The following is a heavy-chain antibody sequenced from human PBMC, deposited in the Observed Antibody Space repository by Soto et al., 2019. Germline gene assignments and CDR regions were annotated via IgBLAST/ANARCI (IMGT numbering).Heavy chain of an antibody. Sequence: EVQLLESGGGLVQPGGSLRLSCAASGFTFSSYAMSWVRQAPGKGLEWVSAISGSGGSTYYADSVKGRFTISRDNSKNTLYLQMNSLRGEDTAVYYCAKALNPYYGSAYWGYWGQGTLVTVSS. V-gene: IGHV3-23*01. CDR2: ISGSGGST. CDR1: GFTFSSYA. D-gene: IGHD3-10*01. CDR3: AKALNPYYGSAYWGY. J-gene: IGHJ4*02.